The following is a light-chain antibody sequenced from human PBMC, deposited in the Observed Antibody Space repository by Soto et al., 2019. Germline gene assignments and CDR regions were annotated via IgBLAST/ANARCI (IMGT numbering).Light chain of an antibody. CDR1: QTVLYSSNNQNY. Sequence: DIVMTQSPDSLAVSLGERATINCKSSQTVLYSSNNQNYLAWYQQKPGQPPKLLIYWASTRESGVPDRFSGSGSGTDFTRTISRLRAEDVAVYYCQQYYSSPRTFGQGTKLEIK. CDR3: QQYYSSPRT. V-gene: IGKV4-1*01. CDR2: WAS. J-gene: IGKJ2*01.